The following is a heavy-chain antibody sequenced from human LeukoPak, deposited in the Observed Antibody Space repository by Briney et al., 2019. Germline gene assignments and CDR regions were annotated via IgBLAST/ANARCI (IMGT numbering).Heavy chain of an antibody. J-gene: IGHJ4*02. CDR3: ARAHVDYYGSGSYEGHFDY. Sequence: ASVKVSCKASGYTFTSYYMHWVRQAPGQGLECMGIINPSGGSTSYAQKFQGRVTMTRDTSTSTVYMELSSLRSEDTAVYYCARAHVDYYGSGSYEGHFDYWGQGTLVTVSS. CDR2: INPSGGST. D-gene: IGHD3-10*01. V-gene: IGHV1-46*01. CDR1: GYTFTSYY.